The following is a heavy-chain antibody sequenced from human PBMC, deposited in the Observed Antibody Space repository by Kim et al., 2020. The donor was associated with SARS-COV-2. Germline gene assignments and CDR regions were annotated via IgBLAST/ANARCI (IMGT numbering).Heavy chain of an antibody. V-gene: IGHV3-74*01. CDR3: VRRYCSGGGCYYVY. D-gene: IGHD2-15*01. J-gene: IGHJ4*02. Sequence: YADSVKGRFTISRDNAKIPLYLQLSSLRAEDSAIDYCVRRYCSGGGCYYVYWGQGTLVTVSS.